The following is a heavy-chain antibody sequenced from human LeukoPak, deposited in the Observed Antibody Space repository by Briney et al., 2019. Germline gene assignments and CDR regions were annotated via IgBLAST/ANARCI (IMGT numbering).Heavy chain of an antibody. CDR1: GFTFSSYS. Sequence: GGSLRLSCAASGFTFSSYSMNWVRQAPGKGLEWVSSISSSSSYIYYADSVKGRFAISRDNAKNSLYLQMNSLRAEDTAVYYCARDCIAARCYWGQGTLVTVSS. CDR3: ARDCIAARCY. V-gene: IGHV3-21*01. CDR2: ISSSSSYI. D-gene: IGHD6-6*01. J-gene: IGHJ4*02.